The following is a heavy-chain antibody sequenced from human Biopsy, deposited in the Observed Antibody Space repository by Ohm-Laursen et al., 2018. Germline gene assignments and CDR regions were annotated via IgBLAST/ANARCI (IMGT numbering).Heavy chain of an antibody. J-gene: IGHJ4*02. V-gene: IGHV3-33*01. D-gene: IGHD3-22*01. Sequence: SLRLSCAASGFTFSRHGMHWVRQAPGKGLAWVAVIWSDGNNKYYADSVKGRFTISRVTSRNTLYMQMNSLRVEDTALYYCARDAEEFDSSGPRFDYWGQGTLVTVSS. CDR1: GFTFSRHG. CDR2: IWSDGNNK. CDR3: ARDAEEFDSSGPRFDY.